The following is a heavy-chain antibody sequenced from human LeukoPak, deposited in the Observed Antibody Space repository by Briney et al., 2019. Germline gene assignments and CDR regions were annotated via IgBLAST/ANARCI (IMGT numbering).Heavy chain of an antibody. CDR2: IYYSGST. Sequence: PSETLSLTCTVSGGSISSSSYYWGWIRQPPGKGLEWIGSIYYSGSTYYNPSLKSRVTISVDTSKNRFSLKLSSVTAADTAVYYCARDRVAAAGGGTNWFDPWGRGTLVTVSS. CDR1: GGSISSSSYY. CDR3: ARDRVAAAGGGTNWFDP. J-gene: IGHJ5*02. V-gene: IGHV4-39*07. D-gene: IGHD6-13*01.